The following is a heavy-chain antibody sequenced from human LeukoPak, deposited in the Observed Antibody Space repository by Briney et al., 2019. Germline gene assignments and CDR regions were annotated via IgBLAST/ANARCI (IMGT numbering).Heavy chain of an antibody. V-gene: IGHV3-15*01. D-gene: IGHD3-3*02. J-gene: IGHJ4*02. CDR2: IKARSEGGTA. CDR3: TTGIGAIDY. Sequence: PGGSLSLSCAVSGFSFSNTWMSSVSQPPGTWLEWVGRIKARSEGGTADYAAPVKGRFTISRDDSENTLYLEMNSLKIEDTAVYFCTTGIGAIDYWGQGTLVTVSS. CDR1: GFSFSNTW.